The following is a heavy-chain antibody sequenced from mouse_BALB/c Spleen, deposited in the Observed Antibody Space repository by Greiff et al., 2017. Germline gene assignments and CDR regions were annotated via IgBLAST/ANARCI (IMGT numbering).Heavy chain of an antibody. D-gene: IGHD2-4*01. Sequence: QVQLQQSGAELVKPGASVKMSCKASGYSFTSYWMHWVKQRPGQGLEWIGYINPSTGYTEYNQKFKDKATLTADKSSSTAYMQLSSLTSEDSAVCSCARTEMISVLDYWGQGTLVTVSA. V-gene: IGHV1-7*01. CDR1: GYSFTSYW. J-gene: IGHJ3*01. CDR3: ARTEMISVLDY. CDR2: INPSTGYT.